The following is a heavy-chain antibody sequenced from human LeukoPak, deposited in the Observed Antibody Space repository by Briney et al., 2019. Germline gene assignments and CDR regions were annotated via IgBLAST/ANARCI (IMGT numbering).Heavy chain of an antibody. CDR1: GGTFSSYA. Sequence: SVKVSCKASGGTFSSYAISWVRQAPGQGLEWMGGIIPIFGTANYAQKFQGRVTITTDESTSTAYMELSSLRSEDTAVYYCARVGNNWNFPTELGTEYYFDYWGQGTLVTVSS. V-gene: IGHV1-69*05. CDR2: IIPIFGTA. CDR3: ARVGNNWNFPTELGTEYYFDY. D-gene: IGHD1-7*01. J-gene: IGHJ4*02.